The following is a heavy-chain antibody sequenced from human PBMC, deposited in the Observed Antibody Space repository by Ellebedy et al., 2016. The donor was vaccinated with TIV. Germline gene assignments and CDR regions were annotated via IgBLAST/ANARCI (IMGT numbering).Heavy chain of an antibody. D-gene: IGHD3-22*01. V-gene: IGHV3-74*01. CDR1: GFTFSRHW. CDR2: ISSDGSTT. J-gene: IGHJ4*02. Sequence: GESLKISXAASGFTFSRHWMHRVRQGPGKGLVWVSRISSDGSTTTYADSVKGRFTISRDNAKNTLYLQINSLRAEDTATYYCAREGVYWYYFDSWGQGTLVTVSS. CDR3: AREGVYWYYFDS.